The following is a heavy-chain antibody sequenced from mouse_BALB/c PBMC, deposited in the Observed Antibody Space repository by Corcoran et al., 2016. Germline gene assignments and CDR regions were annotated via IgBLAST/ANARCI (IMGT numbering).Heavy chain of an antibody. J-gene: IGHJ1*01. CDR3: ARWGTVDWYFDV. V-gene: IGHV9-3-1*01. D-gene: IGHD1-1*01. Sequence: QIQLVQSGPELKKPGETVKISCKASGYTFTNYGMNWVKQAPGKGLKWMGWINTYTGEPTYADDFKGRFAFSLETSASTAYLQINNLKKEDTATEVCARWGTVDWYFDVWGAGTTVTVSS. CDR1: GYTFTNYG. CDR2: INTYTGEP.